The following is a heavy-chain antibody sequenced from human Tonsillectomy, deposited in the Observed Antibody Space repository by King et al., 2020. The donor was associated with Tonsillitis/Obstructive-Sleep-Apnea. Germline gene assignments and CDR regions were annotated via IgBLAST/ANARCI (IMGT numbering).Heavy chain of an antibody. V-gene: IGHV2-5*02. CDR2: IYWDDVK. Sequence: ITLKESGPTLVKPTQTLTLTCTFSGFSLSTSGVGVGWIRQPPGKALEWLALIYWDDVKGTSPSLQRRLTITKDTSKNPVVLTMTNMDPVDTATYYCAHKGQGITCGVVWDYWGQGTLVTVSS. J-gene: IGHJ4*02. CDR3: AHKGQGITCGVVWDY. D-gene: IGHD3-16*01. CDR1: GFSLSTSGVG.